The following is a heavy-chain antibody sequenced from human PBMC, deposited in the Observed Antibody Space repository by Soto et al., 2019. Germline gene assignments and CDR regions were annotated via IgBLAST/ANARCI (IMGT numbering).Heavy chain of an antibody. V-gene: IGHV1-69*01. CDR2: VSPPFRTS. CDR1: GVSFNNNG. CDR3: ARVLYYGSGSYSPYGMDV. D-gene: IGHD3-10*01. J-gene: IGHJ6*02. Sequence: QVQLVQSGAEVKKPGSSVKVSCKTSGVSFNNNGIGWVRQAPVHGLEWMGGVSPPFRTSNYARKFQGRISITADASTGTVNMELSSLKSEATAQYYCARVLYYGSGSYSPYGMDVWGQGTTVTVSS.